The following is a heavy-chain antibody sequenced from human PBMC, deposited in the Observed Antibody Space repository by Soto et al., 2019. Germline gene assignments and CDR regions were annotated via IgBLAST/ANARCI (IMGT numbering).Heavy chain of an antibody. CDR3: ARDLGPTIFGVVITDYYYYGMDV. CDR2: INPSGGST. Sequence: EASVKVSCKASGYTFTSYYMHWVRQAPGQGLEWMGIINPSGGSTSYAQKFQGRVTMTRDTSTSTVYMELSSLRSEDTAVYYCARDLGPTIFGVVITDYYYYGMDVWGQGTTVTVSS. V-gene: IGHV1-46*01. CDR1: GYTFTSYY. D-gene: IGHD3-3*01. J-gene: IGHJ6*02.